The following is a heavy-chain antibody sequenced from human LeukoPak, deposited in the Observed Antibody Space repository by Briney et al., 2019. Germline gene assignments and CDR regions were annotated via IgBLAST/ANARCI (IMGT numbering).Heavy chain of an antibody. CDR2: INPNSGGT. Sequence: GASVKVSCKASGYTFTGYYMHWVRQAPGQGLEWMGWINPNSGGTNYAQKFQGRVTMTRDTSISTAYMELSRLRSDDTAVYYCAREDCSSTSCYHYWGQGTLVTVSS. CDR3: AREDCSSTSCYHY. D-gene: IGHD2-2*01. J-gene: IGHJ4*02. V-gene: IGHV1-2*02. CDR1: GYTFTGYY.